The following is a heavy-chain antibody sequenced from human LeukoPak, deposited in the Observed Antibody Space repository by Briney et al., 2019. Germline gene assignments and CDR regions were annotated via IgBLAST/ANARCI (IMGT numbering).Heavy chain of an antibody. Sequence: SQTLSLTCAISGDSVSSNSAAWNWIRQYPSRGLEWLGRTYYRSKWYNDYAVSVKSRITINPDTSKNQFSLQLNSVTPEDTAVYYCARVHDIPIKRAFDIWGQGTMVTVSS. CDR2: TYYRSKWYN. CDR3: ARVHDIPIKRAFDI. J-gene: IGHJ3*02. V-gene: IGHV6-1*01. D-gene: IGHD3-9*01. CDR1: GDSVSSNSAA.